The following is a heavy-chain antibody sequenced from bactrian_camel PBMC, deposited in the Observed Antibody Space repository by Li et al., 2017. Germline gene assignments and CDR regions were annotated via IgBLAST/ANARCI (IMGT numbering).Heavy chain of an antibody. D-gene: IGHD7*01. J-gene: IGHJ4*01. CDR2: LDSDGRI. CDR3: AADLVADEPSLVEREYYY. V-gene: IGHV3S9*01. Sequence: HVQLVESGGGSVQAGGSLRLSCAVSVSSANDYCLGWFRQASGKEREWVGSLDSDGRINYADSVKGRFTISRDGAKNIIALQMHSLKPEDTATYYCAADLVADEPSLVEREYYYWGQGTQVTVS. CDR1: VSSANDYC.